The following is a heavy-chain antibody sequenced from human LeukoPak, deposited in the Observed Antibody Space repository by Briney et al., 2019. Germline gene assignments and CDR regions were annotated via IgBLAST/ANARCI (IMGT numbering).Heavy chain of an antibody. CDR3: ARDQEGYSMDV. Sequence: GGSLRLSCAASGFTFSSYGMHWVRQAPGKGLEWVAVISYDGSNKYHADSVKGRFTISRDNSKNTLYLQMNSLRAEDTAVYYCARDQEGYSMDVWGQGTTVTVSS. CDR1: GFTFSSYG. V-gene: IGHV3-30*19. J-gene: IGHJ6*02. CDR2: ISYDGSNK.